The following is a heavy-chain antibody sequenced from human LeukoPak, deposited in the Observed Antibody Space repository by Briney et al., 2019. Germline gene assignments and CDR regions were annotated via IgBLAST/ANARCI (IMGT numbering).Heavy chain of an antibody. Sequence: PGGSLRLSCAASGFTFSSYAISWVRLPPGKGLEWVSAISGSGDSTYYADSVKGRFTISRDNSKNTPFLQMNSLRAEDTAVYYCAKSHASIWNVYDYWGQGTLVTVSS. D-gene: IGHD1-1*01. J-gene: IGHJ4*02. CDR3: AKSHASIWNVYDY. V-gene: IGHV3-23*01. CDR1: GFTFSSYA. CDR2: ISGSGDST.